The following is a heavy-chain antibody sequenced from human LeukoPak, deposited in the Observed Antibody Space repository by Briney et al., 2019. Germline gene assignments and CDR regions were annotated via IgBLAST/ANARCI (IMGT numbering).Heavy chain of an antibody. Sequence: SETLSLTCAVSGGSISSGGYSWSWIRQPPGKGLEWIGYIYHSGSTYYNPSLKSRVTISAGRSKNQFSLKLSSVTAADTAVYYCAREGGEERYCSGGSCYYGMDVWGQGTTVTVSS. J-gene: IGHJ6*02. CDR3: AREGGEERYCSGGSCYYGMDV. CDR2: IYHSGST. V-gene: IGHV4-30-2*01. CDR1: GGSISSGGYS. D-gene: IGHD2-15*01.